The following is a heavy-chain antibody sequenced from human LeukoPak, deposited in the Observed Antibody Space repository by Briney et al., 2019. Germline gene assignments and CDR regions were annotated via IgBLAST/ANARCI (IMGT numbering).Heavy chain of an antibody. CDR1: GGSISSYY. Sequence: SETLSLTCTVPGGSISSYYWSWVRQRAGEGLGWIGRIYTSASTNYNPSLKSRVTMSVDTSKNQFSLKLSSVTAADTAVYYCARDPNYYDSSGPAAFDIWGQGTMVTVSS. V-gene: IGHV4-4*07. CDR2: IYTSAST. D-gene: IGHD3-22*01. CDR3: ARDPNYYDSSGPAAFDI. J-gene: IGHJ3*02.